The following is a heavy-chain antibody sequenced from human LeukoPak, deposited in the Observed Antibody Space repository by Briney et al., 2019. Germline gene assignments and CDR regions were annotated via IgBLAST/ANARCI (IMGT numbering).Heavy chain of an antibody. CDR2: IYYSGST. CDR1: GGSISSYY. CDR3: ASFLGGGGGGDY. V-gene: IGHV4-59*08. J-gene: IGHJ4*02. Sequence: SETLSLTCTVSGGSISSYYWSWIRQPPGKGLEWIGYIYYSGSTNYNPSLKSRVTISVDTSKNQFSLKLSSVTAADTAVYYCASFLGGGGGGDYWGKETLVTVSS. D-gene: IGHD3-16*01.